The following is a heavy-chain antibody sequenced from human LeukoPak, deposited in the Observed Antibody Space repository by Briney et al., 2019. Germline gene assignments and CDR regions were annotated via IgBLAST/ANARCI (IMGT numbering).Heavy chain of an antibody. J-gene: IGHJ5*02. CDR2: ISAYSGDT. Sequence: ASVKVSCKASAYTFTNYDISWVRQAPGQGLEWMGWISAYSGDTNYAQKFQGWVTMTRDTSISTAYMELSRLRSDDTAVYYCARGGGTDSSGWYYNWFDPWGQGTLVTVSS. V-gene: IGHV1-2*04. CDR1: AYTFTNYD. D-gene: IGHD6-13*01. CDR3: ARGGGTDSSGWYYNWFDP.